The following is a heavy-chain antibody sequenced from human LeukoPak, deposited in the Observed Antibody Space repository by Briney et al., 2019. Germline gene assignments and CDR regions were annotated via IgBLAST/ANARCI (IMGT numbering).Heavy chain of an antibody. V-gene: IGHV4-34*01. CDR2: INHSGST. CDR1: GGSFSGYY. J-gene: IGHJ4*02. D-gene: IGHD6-6*01. CDR3: ASSPSTEYSSLLDY. Sequence: PSETLSLTCAVYGGSFSGYYWSWIRQPPGKGLEWIGEINHSGSTNYNPSLKSRVTISVDTSKNQFSLKLSSVTAADTAVYYCASSPSTEYSSLLDYWGQGTLVTVSS.